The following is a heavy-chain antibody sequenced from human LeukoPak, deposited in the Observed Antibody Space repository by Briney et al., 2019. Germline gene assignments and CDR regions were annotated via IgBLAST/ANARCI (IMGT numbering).Heavy chain of an antibody. D-gene: IGHD6-13*01. J-gene: IGHJ4*02. CDR1: GFTFSSYG. Sequence: PGGSLRLSCAASGFTFSSYGMSWVRQAPGKGLEWVSAISGSGGSTYYADSVKGRFTISRDNSKNTLYLQMNSLRAEDTAEYYCAKVSAAAGELDYWGQGTLVTVSS. CDR3: AKVSAAAGELDY. CDR2: ISGSGGST. V-gene: IGHV3-23*01.